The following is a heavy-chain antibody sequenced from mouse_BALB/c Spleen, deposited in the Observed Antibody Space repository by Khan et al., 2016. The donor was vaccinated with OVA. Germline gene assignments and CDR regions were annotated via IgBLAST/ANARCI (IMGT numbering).Heavy chain of an antibody. CDR3: TRGGYYGKSLFAY. J-gene: IGHJ3*01. CDR1: GFTFTSYW. CDR2: IYPGSGST. V-gene: IGHV1S22*01. Sequence: LQQPGSELVRPGASVKLSCKASGFTFTSYWMHWVKQRHGQGLEWIGNIYPGSGSTNYDEMFKSKGTLTVDTSSSTAYMHLSSLTSEDSAVYYCTRGGYYGKSLFAYWGQGTLVTVSA. D-gene: IGHD2-1*01.